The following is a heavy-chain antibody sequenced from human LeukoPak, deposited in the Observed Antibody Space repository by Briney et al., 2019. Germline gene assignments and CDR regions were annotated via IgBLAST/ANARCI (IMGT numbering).Heavy chain of an antibody. J-gene: IGHJ4*02. CDR2: ISGSGGST. CDR3: AKQYGDYFSY. D-gene: IGHD4-17*01. Sequence: ETLSLTCAVYGGSFSGYYWSWIRQPPGKGLEWVSAISGSGGSTYYADSVKGRFTISRDNSKNTLYLQMNSLRAEDTAVYYCAKQYGDYFSYWGQGTLVTVSS. V-gene: IGHV3-23*01. CDR1: GGSFSGYY.